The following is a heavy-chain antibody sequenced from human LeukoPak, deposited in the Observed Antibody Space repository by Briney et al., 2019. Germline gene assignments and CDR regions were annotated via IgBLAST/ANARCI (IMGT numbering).Heavy chain of an antibody. J-gene: IGHJ4*02. CDR1: GFTFSSYA. Sequence: GSLRLSCAASGFTFSSYAMSWVRQAPGKGLEWIGEINHSGSTNYNPSLKSRVTISVDTSKNQFSLKLSSVTAADTAVYYCAREGVVVAASLFDYWGQGTLVTVSS. V-gene: IGHV4-34*01. D-gene: IGHD2-15*01. CDR2: INHSGST. CDR3: AREGVVVAASLFDY.